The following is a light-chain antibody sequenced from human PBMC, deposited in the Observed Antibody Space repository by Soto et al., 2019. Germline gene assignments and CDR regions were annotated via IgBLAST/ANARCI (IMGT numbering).Light chain of an antibody. Sequence: DFQMTQSPSSLSASVGDTVTFTCRASQDISHCLAWYQQRPGKAPKLLIYGAFILQSGVPSRFSGSGSGTDFTLTISSLQPEDVATYYCQNYDKESPATFGQGTKVDIK. V-gene: IGKV1-27*01. CDR1: QDISHC. CDR2: GAF. J-gene: IGKJ1*01. CDR3: QNYDKESPAT.